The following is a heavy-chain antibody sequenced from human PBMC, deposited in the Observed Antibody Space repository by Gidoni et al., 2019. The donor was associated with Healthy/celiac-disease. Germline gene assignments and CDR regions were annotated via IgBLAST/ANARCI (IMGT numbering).Heavy chain of an antibody. D-gene: IGHD6-13*01. CDR2: ISGSGGST. CDR1: GFPFSSYA. J-gene: IGHJ4*02. Sequence: EVQLLESGGGLVQPGGSPRLTRAASGFPFSSYAMSWVRQAPGKGLGWVSAISGSGGSTYYADSVKGRFTISRDNSKNTLYLQMNSLRAEDTAVYYCAKEQSSWLSYAGYWGQGTLVTVSS. CDR3: AKEQSSWLSYAGY. V-gene: IGHV3-23*01.